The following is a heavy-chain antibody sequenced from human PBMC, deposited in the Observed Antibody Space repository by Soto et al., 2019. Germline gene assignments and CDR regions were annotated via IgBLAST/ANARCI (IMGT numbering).Heavy chain of an antibody. D-gene: IGHD4-17*01. V-gene: IGHV5-51*01. CDR2: IFPDDSDT. Sequence: GESLKISCKGSGYSFTNYWIGWVRQMPGKGLEWMGIIFPDDSDTRYSPSFQGQVTISADKSIGTAYLQWDTLKASDTAVYYCARRHDSGAYFVYWGQGTLVTVSS. CDR3: ARRHDSGAYFVY. J-gene: IGHJ4*02. CDR1: GYSFTNYW.